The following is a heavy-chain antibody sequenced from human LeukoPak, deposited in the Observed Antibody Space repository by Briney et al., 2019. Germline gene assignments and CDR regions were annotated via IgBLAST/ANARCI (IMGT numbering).Heavy chain of an antibody. V-gene: IGHV3-48*01. J-gene: IGHJ4*02. CDR3: ARDPARTDLDY. CDR2: ISSSSGTI. D-gene: IGHD1-1*01. CDR1: GFTFSSYS. Sequence: GGSLRLSCAASGFTFSSYSMNWVRQAPGKGLEWVSYISSSSGTIYYADSVKGRFTISRDNAKNSLYLQMNSLRAEDTAVYFCARDPARTDLDYWGQGTLVTVSS.